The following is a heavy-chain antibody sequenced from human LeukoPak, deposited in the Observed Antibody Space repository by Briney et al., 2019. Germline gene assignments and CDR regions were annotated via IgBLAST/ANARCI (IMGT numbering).Heavy chain of an antibody. CDR2: MNPNSGNT. D-gene: IGHD2-15*01. CDR1: GYTFTSYD. Sequence: ASVKVSCKASGYTFTSYDINWVRQATGQGLEWMGWMNPNSGNTGYAQKFQGRVTMTTDTSTSTAYMELRSLRSDDTAVYYCARGLVVVAAFGAFDIWGQGTMVTVSS. J-gene: IGHJ3*02. V-gene: IGHV1-8*02. CDR3: ARGLVVVAAFGAFDI.